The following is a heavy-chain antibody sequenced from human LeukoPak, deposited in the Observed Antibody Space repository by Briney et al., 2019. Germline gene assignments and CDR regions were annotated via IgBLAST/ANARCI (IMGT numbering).Heavy chain of an antibody. J-gene: IGHJ4*02. CDR3: ARLMNIAAADY. CDR2: IYYSGSS. Sequence: SETLSLTRTVSGGSISSYYWSWIRQPPGKGLEWIGYIYYSGSSNYNPSLKSRVTISVDTSKNQFSLKLTSVTAADTAVYYCARLMNIAAADYWGQGTLVTVSS. CDR1: GGSISSYY. D-gene: IGHD6-13*01. V-gene: IGHV4-59*08.